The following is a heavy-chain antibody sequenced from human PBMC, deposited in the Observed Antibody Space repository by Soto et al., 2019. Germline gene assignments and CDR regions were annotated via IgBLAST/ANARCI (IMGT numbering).Heavy chain of an antibody. V-gene: IGHV4-38-2*01. CDR2: ISHSGST. Sequence: SESLSRSCAVSGYSISSGYYWGCIRQPPGKGLEWIGNISHSGSTYYNPSLKSRLTISVDTSKNQFSLKLSSVTAADTAVYYCARALSYGDYDYYYYGMDVWGQGTTVTVSS. CDR1: GYSISSGYY. D-gene: IGHD4-17*01. CDR3: ARALSYGDYDYYYYGMDV. J-gene: IGHJ6*02.